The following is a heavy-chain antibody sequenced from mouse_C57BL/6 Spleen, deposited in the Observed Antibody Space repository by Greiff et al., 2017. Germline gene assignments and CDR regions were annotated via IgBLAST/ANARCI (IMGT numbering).Heavy chain of an antibody. J-gene: IGHJ1*01. CDR2: IWGEGST. V-gene: IGHV2-6-7*01. CDR3: ARDITTVVDWYFDV. CDR1: GFSLTGYG. Sequence: VQLQESGPGLVAPSQSLSITCTVSGFSLTGYGVNWVRQPPGKGLEWMGMIWGEGSTDYNSALKSRLSISKDNSKSQFFLKMNSLQTDDTARYYCARDITTVVDWYFDVWGAGTTVTVSS. D-gene: IGHD1-1*01.